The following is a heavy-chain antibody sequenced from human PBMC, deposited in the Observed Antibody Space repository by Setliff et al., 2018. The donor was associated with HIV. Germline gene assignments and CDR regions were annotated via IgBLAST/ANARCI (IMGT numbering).Heavy chain of an antibody. CDR3: ARTDYGGNSGGNYFDY. V-gene: IGHV1-18*01. D-gene: IGHD4-17*01. CDR2: ISPYNGHT. J-gene: IGHJ4*02. Sequence: ASVKVSCKASGYTFTTYDITWVRQAPGQGLEWLGWISPYNGHTNFAQEFQGRVTMTTDTATSTAYMEVRSLRSDDTAVYYCARTDYGGNSGGNYFDYWGQGSLVTV. CDR1: GYTFTTYD.